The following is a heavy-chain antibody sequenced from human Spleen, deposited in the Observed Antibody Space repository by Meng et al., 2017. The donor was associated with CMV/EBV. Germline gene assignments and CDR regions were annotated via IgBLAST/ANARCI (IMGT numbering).Heavy chain of an antibody. J-gene: IGHJ4*02. CDR3: ARTKNLRGYSYGVFDY. Sequence: LRLSCAISGDSVSSNSAVWNWIRQSPSRGLEWLGRTFYRSQWYNDYAVSVKSRITTNSDTSKNHFSLQLNSVTPEDTAVYYCARTKNLRGYSYGVFDYWGQGTLVTVSS. CDR1: GDSVSSNSAV. D-gene: IGHD5-18*01. V-gene: IGHV6-1*01. CDR2: TFYRSQWYN.